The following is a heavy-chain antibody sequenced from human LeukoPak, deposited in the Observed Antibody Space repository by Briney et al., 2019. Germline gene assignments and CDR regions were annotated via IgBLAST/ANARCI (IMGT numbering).Heavy chain of an antibody. Sequence: GGSLRLSCAASGFTFSSYGMHWVRQAPGKGLEWVADIWYDGSNKYYADSVKGRFTISRGNSKNTLYLQMNSLRAEDTAVYYCARTVSYYYGMDVWGQGTTVTVSS. CDR2: IWYDGSNK. J-gene: IGHJ6*02. CDR1: GFTFSSYG. CDR3: ARTVSYYYGMDV. V-gene: IGHV3-33*01.